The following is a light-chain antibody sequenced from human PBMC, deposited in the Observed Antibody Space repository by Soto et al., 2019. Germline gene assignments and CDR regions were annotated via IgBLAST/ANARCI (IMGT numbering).Light chain of an antibody. Sequence: DIQMTQSPSTLSASVGDTVTITCRASQSISTSLAWYQQKPGKAPNLLISGASTLESGVPSRFSGSGSGTEFTLTISSLQPDDFATYYCQQYNSYPLTFGGGTKVDIK. CDR1: QSISTS. CDR3: QQYNSYPLT. CDR2: GAS. V-gene: IGKV1-5*01. J-gene: IGKJ4*01.